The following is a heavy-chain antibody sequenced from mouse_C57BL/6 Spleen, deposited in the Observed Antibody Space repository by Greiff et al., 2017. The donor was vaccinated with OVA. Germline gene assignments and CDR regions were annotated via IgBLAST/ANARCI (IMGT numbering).Heavy chain of an antibody. Sequence: QVQLKQPGAELVKPGASVKLSCKASGYTFTSYWMQWVKQRPGQGLEWIGEIDPSDSYPTYNQKFKGQATLIVDTSSTTAYMLLSSLTSEDSAVYYGARHYGSRVVGAMDYWGQGTSVTVSS. CDR2: IDPSDSYP. CDR1: GYTFTSYW. D-gene: IGHD1-1*01. CDR3: ARHYGSRVVGAMDY. J-gene: IGHJ4*01. V-gene: IGHV1-50*01.